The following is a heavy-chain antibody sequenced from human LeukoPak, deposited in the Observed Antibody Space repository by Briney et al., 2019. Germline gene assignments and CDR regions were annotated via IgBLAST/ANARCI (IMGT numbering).Heavy chain of an antibody. CDR1: GYTFTGYY. CDR3: ARDRAMVRGVIRRNWFDP. D-gene: IGHD3-10*01. CDR2: INPNSGGT. J-gene: IGHJ5*02. V-gene: IGHV1-2*02. Sequence: ASVKVSCKASGYTFTGYYMHWVRQAPGQGLEWMGWINPNSGGTNYAQKFQGRVTMTRDPSISTAYMELSRLRSDDTAVYYCARDRAMVRGVIRRNWFDPWGQGTLVTVSS.